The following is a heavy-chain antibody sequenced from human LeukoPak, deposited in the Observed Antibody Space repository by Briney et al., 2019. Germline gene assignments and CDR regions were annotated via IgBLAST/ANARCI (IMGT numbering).Heavy chain of an antibody. V-gene: IGHV3-23*01. CDR3: ANGVYYYDSIGYYPSY. CDR2: ISGSGGST. D-gene: IGHD3-22*01. CDR1: GFTFSSYA. Sequence: GGSLRLSCAASGFTFSSYAMSWIRKAPGKGLEWVSRISGSGGSTYYADSVKGRFTISRDDSKTTLYLQMNSLRGEDTAVYYCANGVYYYDSIGYYPSYWGQGPVVTVSS. J-gene: IGHJ4*02.